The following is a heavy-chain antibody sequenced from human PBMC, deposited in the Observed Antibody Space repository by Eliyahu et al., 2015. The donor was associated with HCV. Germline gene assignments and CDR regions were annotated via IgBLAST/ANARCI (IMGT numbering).Heavy chain of an antibody. Sequence: QVQLQQWGAGLLKPSETLSLXCXVYGGSFSGYYXSWIRQPPGKGLEWIGEINHSGSTNYNPSLKSRVTISVDTSKNQFSLKLSSVTAADTAVYYCARSVGLGGYWGQGTLVTVSS. V-gene: IGHV4-34*01. D-gene: IGHD5/OR15-5a*01. CDR2: INHSGST. CDR3: ARSVGLGGY. CDR1: GGSFSGYY. J-gene: IGHJ4*02.